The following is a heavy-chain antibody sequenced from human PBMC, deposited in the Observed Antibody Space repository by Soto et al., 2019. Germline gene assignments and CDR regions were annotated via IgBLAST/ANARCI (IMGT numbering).Heavy chain of an antibody. J-gene: IGHJ6*02. CDR2: ISYDGSNK. Sequence: VQLLESGGGLVQPGRSLRLSCAASGFTFSSYAMHWVRQAPGKGLEWVAVISYDGSNKYYADSVKGRFTISRDNSKNTLYLQMNSLRAEDTAVYYCASDYMVRGVIITDDYYYYGMDVWGQGTTVTVSS. CDR1: GFTFSSYA. D-gene: IGHD3-10*01. CDR3: ASDYMVRGVIITDDYYYYGMDV. V-gene: IGHV3-30-3*01.